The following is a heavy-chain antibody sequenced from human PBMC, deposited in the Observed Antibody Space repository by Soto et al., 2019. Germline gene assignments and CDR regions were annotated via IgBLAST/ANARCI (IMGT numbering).Heavy chain of an antibody. Sequence: GGSLRLSCAASGFTFSNCAMSWVRQAPGKGLEWVSGISGSGGSTYYADSVKGRFTISRDNSKNTLYLQMNTLRAEDTAVYYCAARGATVTTSYYYYYMDVWGKGTTVTVSS. CDR2: ISGSGGST. CDR1: GFTFSNCA. J-gene: IGHJ6*03. V-gene: IGHV3-23*01. D-gene: IGHD4-17*01. CDR3: AARGATVTTSYYYYYMDV.